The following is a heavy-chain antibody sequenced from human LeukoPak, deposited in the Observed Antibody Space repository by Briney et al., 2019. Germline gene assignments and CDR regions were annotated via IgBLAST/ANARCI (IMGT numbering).Heavy chain of an antibody. D-gene: IGHD2-15*01. V-gene: IGHV3-74*01. Sequence: GGSLRLSCAASGLTFSSHRMHWVRQAPGKGLVWVSRINDDGSSTTYADSVKGRITISRDNTKNMLYLEMKSLRVEDTAVYYCASTISCLLWGQGTLVTVSS. CDR3: ASTISCLL. CDR1: GLTFSSHR. CDR2: INDDGSST. J-gene: IGHJ4*02.